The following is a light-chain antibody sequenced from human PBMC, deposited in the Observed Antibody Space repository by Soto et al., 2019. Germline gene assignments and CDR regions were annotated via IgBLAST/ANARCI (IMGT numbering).Light chain of an antibody. Sequence: QSVLTQPPSASGTPGQRVTISCSGSSSNIGSNTVNWYQQLPGTAPKLLMYTNNQRPSGVPDRFSGSKSGTSASLAISGLQSEDEADYYCAAWYDSLNGVVFGGGTKLTVL. V-gene: IGLV1-44*01. J-gene: IGLJ2*01. CDR3: AAWYDSLNGVV. CDR2: TNN. CDR1: SSNIGSNT.